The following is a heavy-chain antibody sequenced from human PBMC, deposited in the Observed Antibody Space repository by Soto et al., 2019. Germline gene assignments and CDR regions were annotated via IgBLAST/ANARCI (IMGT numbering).Heavy chain of an antibody. CDR1: GYTFTSYA. J-gene: IGHJ4*02. Sequence: ASVKVSCKASGYTFTSYAMHWVRQAPGQRLEWMGWINAGNGNTKYSQKFQGRVTITRDTSASTAYMELSSLRSEDTAVYYCAREDSAYLSYYFDYWGQGTLVTVSS. V-gene: IGHV1-3*01. CDR2: INAGNGNT. CDR3: AREDSAYLSYYFDY. D-gene: IGHD2-2*01.